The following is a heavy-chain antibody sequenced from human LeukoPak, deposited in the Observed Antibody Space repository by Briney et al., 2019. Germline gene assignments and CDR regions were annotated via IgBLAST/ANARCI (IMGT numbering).Heavy chain of an antibody. CDR2: IYSDNT. J-gene: IGHJ4*02. D-gene: IGHD4/OR15-4a*01. CDR3: ARRAGAYSHPYDY. CDR1: GFTVSSNS. Sequence: HPGGSLRLSCTVSGFTVSSNSMSCVRQAPGKGLECVSFIYSDNTHYSDPVKGRFTISRDNSKNTLYLQMNSLRAEDTAVYYCARRAGAYSHPYDYWGQGTLVTVSS. V-gene: IGHV3-53*01.